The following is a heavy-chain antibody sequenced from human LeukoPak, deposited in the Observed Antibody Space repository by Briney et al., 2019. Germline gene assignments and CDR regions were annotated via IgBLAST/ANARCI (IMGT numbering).Heavy chain of an antibody. CDR2: IYSGAST. V-gene: IGHV3-66*01. Sequence: QSGGSLRLSCAASGFTVSSNYMSWVGQPPAKGLEWVSVIYSGASTYYADSVKGRFTISRDNSKNTLYLQMNSLRAEDTAVYYCTRDGYSSGWYRYFDYWGQGNLVTVSS. CDR1: GFTVSSNY. J-gene: IGHJ4*02. D-gene: IGHD6-19*01. CDR3: TRDGYSSGWYRYFDY.